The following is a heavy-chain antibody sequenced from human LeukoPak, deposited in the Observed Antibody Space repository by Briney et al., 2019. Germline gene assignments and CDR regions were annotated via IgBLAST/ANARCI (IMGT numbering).Heavy chain of an antibody. V-gene: IGHV4-34*01. CDR3: ARPYYYGSGSPD. J-gene: IGHJ4*02. Sequence: PSETLSLTCAVYGGSFSGYYWSWIRQPPGKGLEWIGEINHSGSTNYNPSLKSRVTISVDTSKNQFSLKLSSVTAADTAVYYCARPYYYGSGSPDWGQGTLVTVSS. CDR2: INHSGST. D-gene: IGHD3-10*01. CDR1: GGSFSGYY.